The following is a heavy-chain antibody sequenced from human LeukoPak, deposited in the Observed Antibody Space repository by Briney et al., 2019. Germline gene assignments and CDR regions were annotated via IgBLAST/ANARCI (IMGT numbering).Heavy chain of an antibody. V-gene: IGHV3-11*04. CDR3: ARRRVTYGSSYYYYMDV. CDR2: ISSGGGTI. Sequence: GGSLRLSCAASGFTFSDYYMSWIRRTPGKGLEWLSYISSGGGTIYYADSVKGRFTVSRDNSKNSLYLQMNNLRAEDTAVYYCARRRVTYGSSYYYYMDVWGKGTTVTVSS. D-gene: IGHD2-15*01. CDR1: GFTFSDYY. J-gene: IGHJ6*03.